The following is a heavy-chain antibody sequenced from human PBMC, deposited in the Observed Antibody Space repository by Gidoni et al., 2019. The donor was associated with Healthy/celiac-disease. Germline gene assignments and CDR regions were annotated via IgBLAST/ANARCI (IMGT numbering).Heavy chain of an antibody. CDR1: GFTFSSYA. Sequence: EVQLLESGGGLVQPGGSLRLSCAASGFTFSSYAMSWVRQAPGKGLEWVSAISGSGGSTYYADSVKGRFTISRDNSKNTLYLQMNSLRAEDTAVYYCAKDTYDFWSGPGDYGMDVWGQGTTVTVSS. CDR2: ISGSGGST. J-gene: IGHJ6*02. D-gene: IGHD3-3*01. CDR3: AKDTYDFWSGPGDYGMDV. V-gene: IGHV3-23*01.